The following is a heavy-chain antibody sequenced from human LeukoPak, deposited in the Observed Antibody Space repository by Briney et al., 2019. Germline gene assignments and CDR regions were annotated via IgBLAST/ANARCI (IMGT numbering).Heavy chain of an antibody. Sequence: SETLSLTCAVYGGSFSGYYWSWIRQPPVKGLEWIGEINHSGSTNYNPSLKSRVTISVDTSKNQFSLKLSSVTAADTAVCYCARGKAVAGHFDYWGQGTLVTVSS. CDR1: GGSFSGYY. V-gene: IGHV4-34*01. D-gene: IGHD6-19*01. CDR3: ARGKAVAGHFDY. CDR2: INHSGST. J-gene: IGHJ4*02.